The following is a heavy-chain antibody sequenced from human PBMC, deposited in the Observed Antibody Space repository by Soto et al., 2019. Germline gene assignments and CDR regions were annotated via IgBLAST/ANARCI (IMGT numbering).Heavy chain of an antibody. CDR2: ISFDGNDQ. V-gene: IGHV3-30*18. D-gene: IGHD6-13*01. CDR1: GSTFSSYG. Sequence: QVQLVESGEGVVQPGRSLRLSCAASGSTFSSYGMQWVRQAPGRGLEWVAVISFDGNDQYYADSMKGRFTISRDNSKNTLYLQMNSLRLEDTAVYFCAKSRGGSSWYEGDSWGQGTLVTVSS. J-gene: IGHJ4*02. CDR3: AKSRGGSSWYEGDS.